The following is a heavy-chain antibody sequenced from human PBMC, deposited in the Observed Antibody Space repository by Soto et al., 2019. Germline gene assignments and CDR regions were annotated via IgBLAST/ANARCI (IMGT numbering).Heavy chain of an antibody. D-gene: IGHD5-18*01. CDR2: INPSGGST. V-gene: IGHV1-46*01. J-gene: IGHJ4*02. CDR3: AKEAWIHHMAAPFDY. Sequence: ASVKVSCKASGYTFTSYYMHWVRQAPGQGLEWMGIINPSGGSTSYAQKFQGRVTMTRDTSTSTVYMELSSLRSEDTAVYYCAKEAWIHHMAAPFDYWGQGTLVTVSS. CDR1: GYTFTSYY.